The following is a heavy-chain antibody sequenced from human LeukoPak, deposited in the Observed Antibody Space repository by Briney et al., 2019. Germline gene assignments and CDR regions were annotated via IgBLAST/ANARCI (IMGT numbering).Heavy chain of an antibody. J-gene: IGHJ4*02. D-gene: IGHD4-17*01. CDR2: IYYSGST. Sequence: SETLSLTCTVSGGSISSSTYYWAWIRQPPGKGLEWIGSIYYSGSTYYNPSLKSRVTISVDTSKNRFSLKLSSVTAADTAVYYCARRDYGDSNFDYWGQGTLVTVSS. CDR3: ARRDYGDSNFDY. CDR1: GGSISSSTYY. V-gene: IGHV4-39*01.